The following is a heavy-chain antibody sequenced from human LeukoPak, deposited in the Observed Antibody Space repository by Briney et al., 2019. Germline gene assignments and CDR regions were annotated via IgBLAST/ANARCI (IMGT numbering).Heavy chain of an antibody. CDR1: GYTFTSYG. CDR3: ARHSGYDSGYYMDV. D-gene: IGHD5-12*01. CDR2: ISAYNGNT. V-gene: IGHV1-18*01. J-gene: IGHJ6*03. Sequence: ASVKLSCNASGYTFTSYGISWVRQAPGQGLEWMGWISAYNGNTNYAQKLQGRVTMTTDTSTSTAYMELRSLRSDDTAVYYCARHSGYDSGYYMDVCGKGTTVTVPS.